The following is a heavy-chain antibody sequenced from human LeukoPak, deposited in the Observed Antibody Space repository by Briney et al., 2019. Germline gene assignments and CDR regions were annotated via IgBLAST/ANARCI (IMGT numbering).Heavy chain of an antibody. CDR2: IHFSAGT. Sequence: SETLSLTCTVSGDSLNGYYWGWIRQPPGKGLECIGYIHFSAGTAHNASLKSRLTISLDTSKNQFSLTLSSVSAADTAVYYCARHVYGEGMVAWGKGTTVIVSS. J-gene: IGHJ6*04. D-gene: IGHD4-17*01. V-gene: IGHV4-59*08. CDR3: ARHVYGEGMVA. CDR1: GDSLNGYY.